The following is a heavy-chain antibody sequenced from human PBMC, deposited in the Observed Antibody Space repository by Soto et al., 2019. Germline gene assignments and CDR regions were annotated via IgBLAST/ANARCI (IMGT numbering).Heavy chain of an antibody. CDR3: ARDLNYGLFDY. V-gene: IGHV3-48*01. Sequence: EVQLVESGGGLVQPGGSLRLSFPASGFTFSSYSLNWVPQAPGKGLGWVSYISSSSSTIYYADSVKGRFTISRDNAKNSLYLQMNSLRAEDTAVYYCARDLNYGLFDYWGQGTLVTVSS. D-gene: IGHD4-17*01. CDR1: GFTFSSYS. CDR2: ISSSSSTI. J-gene: IGHJ4*02.